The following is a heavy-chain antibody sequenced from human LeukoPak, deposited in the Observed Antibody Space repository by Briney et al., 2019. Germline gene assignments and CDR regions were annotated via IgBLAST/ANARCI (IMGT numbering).Heavy chain of an antibody. CDR1: GFTFSSYW. J-gene: IGHJ4*02. CDR3: ARRSSGSPPYYFDY. CDR2: INSDGSTT. D-gene: IGHD1-26*01. V-gene: IGHV3-74*01. Sequence: PGGSLRLSYAASGFTFSSYWMHWVRQAPGKGLVWVSRINSDGSTTNYADYVKGRFTISRDNAKNTLYLQMNSLRAEDTAVYYCARRSSGSPPYYFDYWGQGTLVTVSS.